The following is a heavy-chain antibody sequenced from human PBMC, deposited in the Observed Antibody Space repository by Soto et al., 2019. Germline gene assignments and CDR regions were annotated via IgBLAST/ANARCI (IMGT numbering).Heavy chain of an antibody. CDR1: GFNFTAYA. V-gene: IGHV3-23*01. CDR3: AQDAIANNSIWEPFGM. D-gene: IGHD1-26*01. CDR2: IVGSGDPI. Sequence: EVQLLESGGGLVQPGGSLRLSCAASGFNFTAYAMSWVRQAPGKGLEWVSGIVGSGDPIFYAASVRGRFTVSRDNSKNTLFLKMRSRRTDETAIYYCAQDAIANNSIWEPFGMWGRGKGVTLSS. J-gene: IGHJ3*02.